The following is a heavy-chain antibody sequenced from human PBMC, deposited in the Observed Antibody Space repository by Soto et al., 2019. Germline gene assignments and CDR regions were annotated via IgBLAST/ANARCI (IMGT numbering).Heavy chain of an antibody. Sequence: GSLRLSCAASGFTFSNHGIHWVRQAPGKGLEWVAVIWYDGTNKYYADSVKGRFTISRDNSKNTLYLQMNSLRAEDTAVYYCARGSGAYYYYMDVWGKGTTVTVSS. CDR2: IWYDGTNK. V-gene: IGHV3-33*01. D-gene: IGHD3-10*01. CDR3: ARGSGAYYYYMDV. J-gene: IGHJ6*03. CDR1: GFTFSNHG.